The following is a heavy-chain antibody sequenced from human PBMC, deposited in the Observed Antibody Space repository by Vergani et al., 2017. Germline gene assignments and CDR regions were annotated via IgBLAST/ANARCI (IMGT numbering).Heavy chain of an antibody. D-gene: IGHD6-19*01. CDR2: ISSSSSYI. V-gene: IGHV3-21*01. Sequence: EVQLVESGGGLVKPGGSLRLSCAASGFTFSSYSMNWVRQAPGKGLEWVSSISSSSSYIYYADSVKDRFTISRDNAKNSLYLQMNSLRAEDTAVYYCARGIAVALFDYWGQGTLVTVSS. CDR1: GFTFSSYS. CDR3: ARGIAVALFDY. J-gene: IGHJ4*02.